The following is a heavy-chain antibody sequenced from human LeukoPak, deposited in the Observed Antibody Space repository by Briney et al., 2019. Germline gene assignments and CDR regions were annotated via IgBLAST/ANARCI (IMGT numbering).Heavy chain of an antibody. Sequence: PSETLSLTCAVSGGSISSSNWWSWVRQPPGKGLEWIGEIYHSGSTNYNPSLKSRVTISVDKSKNQFSLKLSSVTAADTAVYYCARTPENVLLWFGEFYFDYWGQGTLVTVSS. CDR3: ARTPENVLLWFGEFYFDY. CDR2: IYHSGST. V-gene: IGHV4-4*02. D-gene: IGHD3-10*01. J-gene: IGHJ4*02. CDR1: GGSISSSNW.